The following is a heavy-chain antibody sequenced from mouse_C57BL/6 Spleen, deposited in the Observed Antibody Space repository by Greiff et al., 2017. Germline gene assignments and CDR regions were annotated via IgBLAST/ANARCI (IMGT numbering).Heavy chain of an antibody. J-gene: IGHJ2*01. V-gene: IGHV1-80*01. CDR3: ARWSNYGCCYGY. D-gene: IGHD1-1*01. CDR2: IYPGDGDT. CDR1: GYAFSSYW. Sequence: LQQSGASVKISCKASGYAFSSYWIDWVKQRPGKGREWLGQIYPGDGDTNYNGKFKGKATLTAEKSSSTAYMQLSSLTSEDSAVYYCARWSNYGCCYGYWGQGTTLTVSS.